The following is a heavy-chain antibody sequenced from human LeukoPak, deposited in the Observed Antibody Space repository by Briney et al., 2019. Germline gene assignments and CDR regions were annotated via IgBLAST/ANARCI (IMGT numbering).Heavy chain of an antibody. V-gene: IGHV1-46*03. J-gene: IGHJ4*02. CDR2: INPSGGST. CDR1: GYTFTSYY. Sequence: GASVKVSCKASGYTFTSYYMHWVRQAPGRGLEWMGIINPSGGSTSYAQKFQGRVTMTRDTSTSTVYMELSSLRSEDTAVYYCARDRCSSTSCYTFDYWGQGTLVTVSS. CDR3: ARDRCSSTSCYTFDY. D-gene: IGHD2-2*02.